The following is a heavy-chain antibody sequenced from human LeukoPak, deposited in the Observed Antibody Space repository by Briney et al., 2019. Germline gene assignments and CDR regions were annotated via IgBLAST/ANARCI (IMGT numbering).Heavy chain of an antibody. CDR3: ARGYSGYGTRFDP. J-gene: IGHJ5*02. Sequence: SSQTLSLTCTVSGDSISSTSYYWSWIRQPAGKGPEWIGRIYTSGSSDYNPSLKSRVTISVDTSKNHFSLKLSSVTAADTAVYYCARGYSGYGTRFDPWGQGTLVTVSS. CDR2: IYTSGSS. D-gene: IGHD5-12*01. V-gene: IGHV4-61*02. CDR1: GDSISSTSYY.